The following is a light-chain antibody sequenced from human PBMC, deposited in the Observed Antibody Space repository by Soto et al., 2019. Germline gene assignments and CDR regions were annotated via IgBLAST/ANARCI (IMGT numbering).Light chain of an antibody. CDR3: NSYTSGGTVV. V-gene: IGLV2-14*01. CDR2: DV. J-gene: IGLJ3*02. CDR1: SSDVGGSNY. Sequence: QSALTQPASVSGWPGQSITIYCTGTSSDVGGSNYVSWYQLSPGKAPKLLIYDVDRPSGVSNRFSGSKSGNTASLTISGLQVGEEVVYYCNSYTSGGTVVFGGGTKLPVL.